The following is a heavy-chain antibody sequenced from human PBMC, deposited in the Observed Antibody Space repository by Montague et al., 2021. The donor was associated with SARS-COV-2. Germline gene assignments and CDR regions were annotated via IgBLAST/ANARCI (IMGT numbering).Heavy chain of an antibody. CDR3: VRERECSGGSCYGPDDDAFDI. V-gene: IGHV4-34*01. CDR1: GGSFSGFY. Sequence: SETLSLICAVSGGSFSGFYWSWVRQSPGEGLEWIGEISDIGSTTYNPSLESRLTTSVDRSKNQFSLRLTSVTAADTAVYYCVRERECSGGSCYGPDDDAFDIWGQGTVVTVSS. J-gene: IGHJ3*02. D-gene: IGHD2-15*01. CDR2: ISDIGST.